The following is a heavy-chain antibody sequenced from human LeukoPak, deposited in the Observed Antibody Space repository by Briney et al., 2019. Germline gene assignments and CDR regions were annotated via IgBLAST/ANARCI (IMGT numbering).Heavy chain of an antibody. CDR2: ISGSGEDT. Sequence: GGSLRLSCAASGFTFNTYAMIWVRQAPGKGLEWVSAISGSGEDTYYAVSVRGRFTISRDNSENTLSLQMNRLRAEDTAVYHCARLSGTSGTSSRVLHYWGQGTLVTVSS. D-gene: IGHD1-1*01. J-gene: IGHJ4*02. V-gene: IGHV3-23*01. CDR3: ARLSGTSGTSSRVLHY. CDR1: GFTFNTYA.